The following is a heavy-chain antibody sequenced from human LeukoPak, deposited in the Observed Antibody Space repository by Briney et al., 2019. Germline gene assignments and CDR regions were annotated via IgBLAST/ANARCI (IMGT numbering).Heavy chain of an antibody. Sequence: GGSLRLSCAASGSTFTNAWMSWVRQAPGKGLEWIGRIKAIGDGGTTDYAAPVKGRFTISRDDSKNTVYLQMNSLKTEDTALYHCTTEGWGTTWYYFDYWGQGALVTVSS. CDR1: GSTFTNAW. CDR2: IKAIGDGGTT. CDR3: TTEGWGTTWYYFDY. D-gene: IGHD2/OR15-2a*01. J-gene: IGHJ4*02. V-gene: IGHV3-15*01.